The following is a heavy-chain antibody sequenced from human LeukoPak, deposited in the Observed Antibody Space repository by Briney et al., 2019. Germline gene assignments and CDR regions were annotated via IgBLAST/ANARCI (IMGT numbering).Heavy chain of an antibody. J-gene: IGHJ4*02. Sequence: PSETLSLTCTVSGGSISTYYWNWILQAPGKGLEWLGYIYNIGRTNYNPSLRNRVTMSLDTSTNQFSLKVTSLTAADTAVYYCARSSDIYYFDYWGQGTLVTVSS. CDR3: ARSSDIYYFDY. D-gene: IGHD3-3*02. V-gene: IGHV4-4*08. CDR1: GGSISTYY. CDR2: IYNIGRT.